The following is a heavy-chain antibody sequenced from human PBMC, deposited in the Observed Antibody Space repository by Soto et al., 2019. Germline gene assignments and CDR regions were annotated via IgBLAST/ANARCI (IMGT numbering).Heavy chain of an antibody. CDR3: GRGSLITMIVNY. J-gene: IGHJ4*02. CDR2: INPSGGSS. CDR1: GYTFTSYY. D-gene: IGHD3-22*01. Sequence: ASVKVSCKASGYTFTSYYMHWVRQAPGQGLEWMGIINPSGGSSSYAHKFQGRVTMTRDTSTNTVSMELNSLRSEDTAVYYCGRGSLITMIVNYWGQGTLVTVSS. V-gene: IGHV1-46*01.